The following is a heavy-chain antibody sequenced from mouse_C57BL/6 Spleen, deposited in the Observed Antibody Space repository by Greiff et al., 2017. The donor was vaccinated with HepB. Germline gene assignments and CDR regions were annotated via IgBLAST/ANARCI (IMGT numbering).Heavy chain of an antibody. CDR1: GYTFTSYT. J-gene: IGHJ2*01. CDR2: INPSSGYT. Sequence: QVHVKQSGAELARPGASVKMSCKASGYTFTSYTMHWVKQRPGQGLEWIGYINPSSGYTKYNQKFKDKATLTADKSSSTAYMQLSSLTSEDSAFYYCARGYYFDYWGQGTTLTVSS. V-gene: IGHV1-4*01. CDR3: ARGYYFDY.